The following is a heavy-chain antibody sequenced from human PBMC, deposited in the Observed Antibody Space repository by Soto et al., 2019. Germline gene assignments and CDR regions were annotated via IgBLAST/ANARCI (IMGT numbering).Heavy chain of an antibody. Sequence: EVQLVESGGGLVQPEGSLRLSCAASGFTFSDHYMDWVRQAPGKGLEWVGRIKNKANSYTTETAAPVKGRFIISRDDSKNSVCLQMNRLRTDDTTVNYCTRVRLGRSRPSDYWGQGILVTVSS. D-gene: IGHD6-19*01. CDR1: GFTFSDHY. J-gene: IGHJ4*02. CDR3: TRVRLGRSRPSDY. V-gene: IGHV3-72*01. CDR2: IKNKANSYTT.